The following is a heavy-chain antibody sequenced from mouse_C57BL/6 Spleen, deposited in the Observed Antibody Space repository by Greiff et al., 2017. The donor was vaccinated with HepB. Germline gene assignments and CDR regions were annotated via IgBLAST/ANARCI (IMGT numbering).Heavy chain of an antibody. Sequence: QVHVKQSGPGLVQPSQSLSITCTVSGFSLTSYGVHWVRQSPGKGLEWLGVIWRGGSTDYNAAFMSRLSITKDNSKSQVFFKMNSLQADDTAIYYCAKYSNYQGYYAMDYWGQRTSVTVSS. V-gene: IGHV2-5*01. CDR3: AKYSNYQGYYAMDY. J-gene: IGHJ4*01. CDR1: GFSLTSYG. D-gene: IGHD2-5*01. CDR2: IWRGGST.